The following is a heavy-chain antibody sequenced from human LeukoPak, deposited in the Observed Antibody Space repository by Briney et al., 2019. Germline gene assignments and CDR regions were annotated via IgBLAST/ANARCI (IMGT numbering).Heavy chain of an antibody. CDR3: ARDRHHRFGELFP. D-gene: IGHD3-10*01. CDR1: GFTFSSYG. Sequence: GGSLRLSCAASGFTFSSYGMHWVRQAPGKGLEWVAMIWYDGSNTYYADSVKGRFTISRDNSKNTLFLQMDSLRAEDTAVYYCARDRHHRFGELFPWGQGTRVTVSS. J-gene: IGHJ4*02. V-gene: IGHV3-33*01. CDR2: IWYDGSNT.